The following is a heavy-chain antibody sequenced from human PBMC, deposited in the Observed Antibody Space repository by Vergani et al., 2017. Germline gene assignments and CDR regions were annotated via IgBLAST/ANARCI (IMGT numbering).Heavy chain of an antibody. CDR3: VKDDPSLHL. V-gene: IGHV3-23*01. CDR2: ISGPGLST. CDR1: GFTFSNYA. Sequence: EVHLLESGGGLVQSGGSLRLSCAASGFTFSNYAVSWVRQAPGRGLAWVSSISGPGLSTYYADSVKGRFSISRDNSKNTVYLQMDSLDSEDTAVYYCVKDDPSLHLWGQGTQVTVSS. J-gene: IGHJ4*02.